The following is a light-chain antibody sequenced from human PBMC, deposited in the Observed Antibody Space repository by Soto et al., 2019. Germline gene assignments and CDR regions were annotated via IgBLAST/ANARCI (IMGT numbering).Light chain of an antibody. V-gene: IGKV1-5*01. CDR3: QQYNTYSSLT. CDR2: DAS. CDR1: QSISSW. Sequence: DLQMTQSPSTLSASVGDRVTITCRASQSISSWLAWYQQKLGRAPRLLIYDASSLESGVPSRFSGSGYGTEFTLTISGLQPDDFATYYCQQYNTYSSLTFGGGTKVDIK. J-gene: IGKJ4*01.